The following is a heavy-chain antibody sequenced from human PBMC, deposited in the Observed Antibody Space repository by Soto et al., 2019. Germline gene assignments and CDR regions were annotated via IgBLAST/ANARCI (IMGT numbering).Heavy chain of an antibody. CDR2: ISRVGSDT. CDR3: ARGYYYDTSDYYVHF. D-gene: IGHD3-22*01. Sequence: QMQLVESGGGVVQPGGSLRLSCAASGFTFSSYAMHWVRQAPGKGLEWVALISRVGSDTYYADSVKGRFTISRDTSNNRLYLQMNSLRPEDTAVFYCARGYYYDTSDYYVHFWCQGTLVTVCS. V-gene: IGHV3-30-3*01. CDR1: GFTFSSYA. J-gene: IGHJ4*02.